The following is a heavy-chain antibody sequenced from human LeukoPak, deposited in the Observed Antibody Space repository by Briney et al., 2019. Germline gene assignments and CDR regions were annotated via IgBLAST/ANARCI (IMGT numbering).Heavy chain of an antibody. CDR3: ARGSEAAAGTDNWFDS. J-gene: IGHJ5*01. CDR2: ISYDGSNK. D-gene: IGHD6-13*01. V-gene: IGHV3-30*04. CDR1: GFTFSSYA. Sequence: GGSLRLSCTASGFTFSSYAMHWVRQAPGKGLEWVAVISYDGSNKYYADSVKGRFTISRDNSKNTLYLQMNSLRAEDTAVYYCARGSEAAAGTDNWFDSWGQGTLVTVSS.